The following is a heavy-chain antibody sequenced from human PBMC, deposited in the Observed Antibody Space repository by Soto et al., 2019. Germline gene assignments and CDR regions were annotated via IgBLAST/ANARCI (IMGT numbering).Heavy chain of an antibody. CDR2: ISYDGSNK. CDR3: AKERGYSYGGHYFDY. J-gene: IGHJ4*02. CDR1: GVPFSSYG. V-gene: IGHV3-30*18. Sequence: GGPLRLPCPASGVPFSSYGRHWVRQAPGKGLEWVAVISYDGSNKYYADSVKGRFTISRDNSKNTLYLQMNSLRAEDTAVYYCAKERGYSYGGHYFDYWGQGTLVTVSS. D-gene: IGHD5-18*01.